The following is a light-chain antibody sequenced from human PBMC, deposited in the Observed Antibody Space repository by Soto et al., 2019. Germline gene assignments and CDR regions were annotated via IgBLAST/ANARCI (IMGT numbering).Light chain of an antibody. CDR1: SSDVGSYKL. Sequence: QSALTQPASVSGSPGQSITISCTGTSSDVGSYKLVSWYQQHPGKAPKLMISEVSKRLSGITARFSGSKSGSTASLTISGLQAEDEADYYCCSYAGTSPHTVFGGGTHLTVL. CDR3: CSYAGTSPHTV. V-gene: IGLV2-23*02. CDR2: EVS. J-gene: IGLJ7*01.